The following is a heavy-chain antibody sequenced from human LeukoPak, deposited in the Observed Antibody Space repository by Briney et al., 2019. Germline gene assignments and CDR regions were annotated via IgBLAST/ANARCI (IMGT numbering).Heavy chain of an antibody. J-gene: IGHJ4*02. CDR3: ARPAARTYSYDSRDYCIDY. D-gene: IGHD3-22*01. V-gene: IGHV4-59*01. CDR2: NYYSGST. Sequence: PSETLSLTCTVSGGSISSYYWSWIRQPPGKGLEWIGYNYYSGSTNYNPSLKSRVTISVDTSKTQFSLKLSSVTAADTTADSCARPAARTYSYDSRDYCIDYWGQGTLVTVSS. CDR1: GGSISSYY.